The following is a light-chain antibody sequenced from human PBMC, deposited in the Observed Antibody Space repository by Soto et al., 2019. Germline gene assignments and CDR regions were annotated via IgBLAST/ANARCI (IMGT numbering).Light chain of an antibody. J-gene: IGKJ1*01. Sequence: DIQMTQSPAALSAFVGDRVTITCRASESISRRLAWYQHTPGKAPKLLTYDASALQSGVPTRFSGSGSGTEFSLTISSLQPDDSATYYCQHYSSHSGTFGQGTKVEIK. CDR3: QHYSSHSGT. CDR2: DAS. CDR1: ESISRR. V-gene: IGKV1-5*01.